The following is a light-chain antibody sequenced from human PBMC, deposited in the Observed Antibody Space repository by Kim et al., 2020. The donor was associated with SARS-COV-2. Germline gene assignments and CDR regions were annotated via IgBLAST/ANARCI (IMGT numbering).Light chain of an antibody. V-gene: IGLV2-11*01. CDR2: DVT. J-gene: IGLJ3*02. Sequence: QSALTQPRSVSGSPGQSVTISCTGTRNDIGAYNYVSWYQQHPGKAPKLMIYDVTKRPSGVPDRFFASKSGNMASLTISGLQAEDEADYYCCSFAGSYTWLFGGGTQLTVL. CDR1: RNDIGAYNY. CDR3: CSFAGSYTWL.